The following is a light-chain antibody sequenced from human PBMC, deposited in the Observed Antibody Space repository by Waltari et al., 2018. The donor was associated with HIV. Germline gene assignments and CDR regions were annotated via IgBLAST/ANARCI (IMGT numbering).Light chain of an antibody. CDR2: DDS. CDR1: KIGDKS. CDR3: QVWDGGSDPPGV. J-gene: IGLJ3*02. V-gene: IGLV3-21*02. Sequence: YVLTQPPSVSVAPGQTARMTCGGTKIGDKSVHWYQQRPGQAPIVVVYDDSDRPAGISERISGSNSGNTATLIISSVEAGDEADYYCQVWDGGSDPPGVFGGGTRLTVL.